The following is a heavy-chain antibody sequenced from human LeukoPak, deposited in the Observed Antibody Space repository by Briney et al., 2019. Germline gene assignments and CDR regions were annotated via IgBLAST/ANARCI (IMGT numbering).Heavy chain of an antibody. Sequence: GGSLRLSCAASGFTLSRYGMNWVRQAPGKGLVCVSRINSEGSSTTYADSVKGRFTISRDNAKNTLILQMNSLRAEDTAVYYCARDYYSRFDYWGQGTLVTVSS. CDR3: ARDYYSRFDY. J-gene: IGHJ4*02. V-gene: IGHV3-74*01. CDR1: GFTLSRYG. D-gene: IGHD3-22*01. CDR2: INSEGSST.